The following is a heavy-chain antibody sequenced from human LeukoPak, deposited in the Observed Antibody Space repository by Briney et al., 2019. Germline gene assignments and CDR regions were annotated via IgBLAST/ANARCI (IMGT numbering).Heavy chain of an antibody. D-gene: IGHD2-15*01. CDR1: GGTFSSYA. CDR3: AREFGYCSGGSCAPDY. V-gene: IGHV1-2*04. Sequence: GAPVKVSCKASGGTFSSYAISWVRQAPGQGLEWMGWINPNSGGTNYAQKFQGWVTMTRDTSISTAYMELSRLRSDDTAVYYCAREFGYCSGGSCAPDYWGQGTLVTVSS. CDR2: INPNSGGT. J-gene: IGHJ4*02.